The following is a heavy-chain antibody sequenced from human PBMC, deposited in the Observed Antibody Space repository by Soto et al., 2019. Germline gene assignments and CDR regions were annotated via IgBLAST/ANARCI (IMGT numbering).Heavy chain of an antibody. Sequence: PSETLSLTCAFSCGSITSGGYSWSWIRQPPGKGLEWIGYIYHSGSTYYNPSLKSRVTISVDRSNNQFSLKLSSVTAAATAADSGARGGGTMGRGVMRYYYYGMDVWGQGTTVTVSS. V-gene: IGHV4-30-2*01. CDR3: ARGGGTMGRGVMRYYYYGMDV. D-gene: IGHD3-10*01. CDR2: IYHSGST. J-gene: IGHJ6*02. CDR1: CGSITSGGYS.